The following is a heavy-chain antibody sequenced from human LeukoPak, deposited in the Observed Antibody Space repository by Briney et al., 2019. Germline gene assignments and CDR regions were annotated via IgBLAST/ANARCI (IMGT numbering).Heavy chain of an antibody. CDR2: INHSGST. J-gene: IGHJ5*02. CDR1: GGSFSGYY. Sequence: PSETLSLTCAVYGGSFSGYYWSRIRQPPGKGLEWIGEINHSGSTNYNPSLKSRVTISVDTSKNQFSLKLSSVTAADTAVYYCARLVTGYCSGGSCFFGLIATPNWFDPWGQGTLVTVSS. V-gene: IGHV4-34*01. D-gene: IGHD2-15*01. CDR3: ARLVTGYCSGGSCFFGLIATPNWFDP.